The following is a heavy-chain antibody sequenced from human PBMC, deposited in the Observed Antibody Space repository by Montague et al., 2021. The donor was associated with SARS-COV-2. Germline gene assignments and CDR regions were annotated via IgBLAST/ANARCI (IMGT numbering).Heavy chain of an antibody. CDR1: GDSVSSNSAA. D-gene: IGHD6-13*01. CDR2: TCYRSKWYN. Sequence: CAISGDSVSSNSAAWNWIRQSPSRGLEWLGGTCYRSKWYNDYAVSVKSRITINPDTSKNQFSLQLNSVTPEDTAVYYCASGRMVPYSSSWTTLYYYYGMDVWGQGTTVTVSS. J-gene: IGHJ6*02. CDR3: ASGRMVPYSSSWTTLYYYYGMDV. V-gene: IGHV6-1*01.